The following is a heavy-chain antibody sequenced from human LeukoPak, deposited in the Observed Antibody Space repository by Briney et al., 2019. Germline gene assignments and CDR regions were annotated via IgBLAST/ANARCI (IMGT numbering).Heavy chain of an antibody. J-gene: IGHJ5*02. CDR2: IYYSGST. D-gene: IGHD3-22*01. Sequence: PSETLSLTCTVSGGSISSGDYYWSCIRQPPGKGLEWIGFIYYSGSTYYNPSLKSRVTISVDTSKNQFSLKLSSVTAADTAVYYCARALDYYDSSGYYRDRWFDPWGQGILVTVSS. CDR3: ARALDYYDSSGYYRDRWFDP. CDR1: GGSISSGDYY. V-gene: IGHV4-30-4*01.